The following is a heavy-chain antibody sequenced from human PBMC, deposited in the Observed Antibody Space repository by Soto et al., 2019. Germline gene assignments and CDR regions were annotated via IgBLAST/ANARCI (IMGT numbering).Heavy chain of an antibody. CDR3: ASGYDILTGYPYFDY. CDR2: INHSGST. CDR1: GGSFSGYY. V-gene: IGHV4-34*01. J-gene: IGHJ4*02. Sequence: QVQLQQWGAGLLKPSETLSLTCAVYGGSFSGYYWSWIRQPPGKGLEWIGEINHSGSTNNNPSLKSRVTISVDTSKNQFSLKLSSVTAADTAVYYCASGYDILTGYPYFDYWGQGTMVTVSS. D-gene: IGHD3-9*01.